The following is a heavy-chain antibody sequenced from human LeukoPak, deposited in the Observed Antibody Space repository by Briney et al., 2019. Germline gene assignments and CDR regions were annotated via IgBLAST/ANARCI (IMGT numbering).Heavy chain of an antibody. D-gene: IGHD5-12*01. J-gene: IGHJ4*02. CDR2: IIPLFGTA. CDR3: ASRSPYSGYDLFDY. Sequence: SVKVSCKASGYTFTSYYMHWVRQAPGQGLEWMGGIIPLFGTANYAQKLQGRVTITADRSTSTAYMELGGLRSEDTAVYYCASRSPYSGYDLFDYWGQGTLVTVSS. CDR1: GYTFTSYY. V-gene: IGHV1-69*06.